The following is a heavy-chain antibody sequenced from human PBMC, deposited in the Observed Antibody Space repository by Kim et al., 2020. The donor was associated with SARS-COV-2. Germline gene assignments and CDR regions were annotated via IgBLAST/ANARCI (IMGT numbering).Heavy chain of an antibody. V-gene: IGHV4-59*13. J-gene: IGHJ6*02. Sequence: SETLSLTCTVSGGSISSYYWSWIRQPPGKGLEWIGYIYYSGSTNYNPSLKSRVTISVDTSKNQFSLKLSSVTAADTAVYYCARDRDYYYGMDVWGQGTTVTVSS. CDR1: GGSISSYY. CDR2: IYYSGST. D-gene: IGHD3-10*01. CDR3: ARDRDYYYGMDV.